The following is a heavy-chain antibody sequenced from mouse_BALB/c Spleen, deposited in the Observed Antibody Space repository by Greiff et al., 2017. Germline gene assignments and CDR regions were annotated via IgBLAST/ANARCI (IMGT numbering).Heavy chain of an antibody. CDR3: ARYYDSSFAY. CDR2: IWAGGST. CDR1: GFSLTSYG. J-gene: IGHJ3*01. Sequence: VQVVESGPGLVAPSQSLSITCTVSGFSLTSYGVHWVRQPPGKGLEWLGVIWAGGSTNYNSALMSRLSISKDNSKSQVFLKMNSLQTDDTAMYYCARYYDSSFAYWGQGTLVTVSA. V-gene: IGHV2-9*02. D-gene: IGHD2-4*01.